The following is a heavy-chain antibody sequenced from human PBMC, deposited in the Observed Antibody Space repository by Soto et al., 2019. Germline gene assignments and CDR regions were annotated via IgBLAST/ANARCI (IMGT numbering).Heavy chain of an antibody. V-gene: IGHV1-69*01. D-gene: IGHD6-19*01. Sequence: KVSCKASGGTFSSYAISWVRQAPGQGLEWMGGIIPIFGTANYAQKFQGRVTITADESTSTAYMELSSLRSEDAALYYCARVKNREQWLSEYDYWGQGTLVTVSS. CDR2: IIPIFGTA. CDR3: ARVKNREQWLSEYDY. J-gene: IGHJ4*02. CDR1: GGTFSSYA.